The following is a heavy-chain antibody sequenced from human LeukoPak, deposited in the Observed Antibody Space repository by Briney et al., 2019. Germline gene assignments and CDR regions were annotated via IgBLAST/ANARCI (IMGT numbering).Heavy chain of an antibody. J-gene: IGHJ6*03. CDR2: ISSSSSTI. D-gene: IGHD3-22*01. V-gene: IGHV3-48*04. CDR3: ARDYYDSSGYPYYMDV. Sequence: PGGSLRLSCAASGFTFSSYSMNWVRQAPGKGLEWVSYISSSSSTIYYADSVKGRFTISRDNAKNSLYLQMNSLRAEDTAVYYCARDYYDSSGYPYYMDVWGKGTTVTVSS. CDR1: GFTFSSYS.